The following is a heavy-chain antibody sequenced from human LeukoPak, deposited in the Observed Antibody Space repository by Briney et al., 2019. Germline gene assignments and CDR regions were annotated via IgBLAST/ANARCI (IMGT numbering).Heavy chain of an antibody. CDR2: VYYTGTT. CDR1: GGSISSTNYY. CDR3: AREAAAARNNRFDP. V-gene: IGHV4-39*07. Sequence: SETLSLTSNVSGGSISSTNYYWGWIRQAPGKGLEWLGNVYYTGTTYYNPSLKSRVTISVDTSKNQFSLKLSSVTAADTAVYYCAREAAAARNNRFDPWGQGTLVTVSS. J-gene: IGHJ5*02. D-gene: IGHD6-13*01.